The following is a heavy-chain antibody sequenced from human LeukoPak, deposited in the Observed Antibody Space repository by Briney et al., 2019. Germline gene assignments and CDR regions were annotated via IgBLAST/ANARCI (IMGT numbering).Heavy chain of an antibody. D-gene: IGHD5-18*01. CDR1: GFTVSSNY. CDR2: IYSGGNT. V-gene: IGHV3-66*02. CDR3: ARDPGYSYGSYYGMDV. J-gene: IGHJ6*02. Sequence: GGSLRLSCAASGFTVSSNYMSWVRQAPGKGLEWVSAIYSGGNTYYADSVKGRFTISRDNSKNTLYLQMNSLRAEDTAVYYCARDPGYSYGSYYGMDVWGQGTTVTVSS.